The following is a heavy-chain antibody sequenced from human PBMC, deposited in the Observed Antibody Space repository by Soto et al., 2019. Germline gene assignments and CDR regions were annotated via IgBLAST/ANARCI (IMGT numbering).Heavy chain of an antibody. CDR2: IYYSGSS. Sequence: QVQLQESGPGLVKPSETLSLTCTVSGGSVSSGSYYWSWIRQPPGKGLEWIGYIYYSGSSNYNPSLKSRVTISLDTSKNQFSLRLSSVTAADTAVYYCAIDPRDLKNAFDIWGQGTMVTVSS. CDR3: AIDPRDLKNAFDI. V-gene: IGHV4-61*01. CDR1: GGSVSSGSYY. J-gene: IGHJ3*02.